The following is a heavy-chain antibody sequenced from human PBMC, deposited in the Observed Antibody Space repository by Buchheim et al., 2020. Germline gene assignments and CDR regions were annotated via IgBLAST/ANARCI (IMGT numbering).Heavy chain of an antibody. Sequence: EERLVESGGGLGQPGGSLRLSGAASGFTFSSDWMHWVRQAPGKGLVWVSRINPDGSDTTYADSVKGRFTISRDNGRNTLSLQMNSLRGEDTAIYYCTRSANFFRGMDVWGQGTT. CDR3: TRSANFFRGMDV. J-gene: IGHJ6*02. V-gene: IGHV3-74*01. CDR1: GFTFSSDW. D-gene: IGHD2-15*01. CDR2: INPDGSDT.